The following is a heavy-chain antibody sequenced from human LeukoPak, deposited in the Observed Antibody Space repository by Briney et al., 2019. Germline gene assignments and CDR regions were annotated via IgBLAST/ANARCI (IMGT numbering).Heavy chain of an antibody. CDR1: GYTFTSYG. J-gene: IGHJ4*02. V-gene: IGHV1-18*01. CDR3: ARDPIFDYYDSSGYFDY. Sequence: ASVKVSCKASGYTFTSYGISWVRQAPGQGLEWMGWISAYNGNTNYAQKLQGRVTMTTDISTSTAYMELRSLRSDDTAVYYCARDPIFDYYDSSGYFDYWGQGTLVTVSS. D-gene: IGHD3-22*01. CDR2: ISAYNGNT.